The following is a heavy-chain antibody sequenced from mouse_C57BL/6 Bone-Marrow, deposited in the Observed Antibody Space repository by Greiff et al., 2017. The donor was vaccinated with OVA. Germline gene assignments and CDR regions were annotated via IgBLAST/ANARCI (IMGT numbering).Heavy chain of an antibody. Sequence: QVQLQQPGAELVQPGASVKVSCKASGYTFTSYWMPWVKQRPGQGLEWIGRIHPSDSDTHYNQKFKRKATLTVAKSSRTAYMQLSSLTSEDSAVYYCAVIHRGGWYFDVWGTGTTVTVSS. V-gene: IGHV1-74*01. CDR2: IHPSDSDT. CDR1: GYTFTSYW. CDR3: AVIHRGGWYFDV. J-gene: IGHJ1*03.